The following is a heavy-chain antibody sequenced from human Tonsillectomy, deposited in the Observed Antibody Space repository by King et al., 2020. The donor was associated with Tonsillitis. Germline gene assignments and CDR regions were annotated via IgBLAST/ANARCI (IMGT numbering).Heavy chain of an antibody. D-gene: IGHD3-22*01. Sequence: QLQESGPGLVKPSQTLSLTCTVSGGPITSGDFYWSWIRQPPGKGLEWIGYIFYSGSTYYNPSLKSRVNISIDTSKNQFSLTLSFVTAADTAVYYCARGFYYRNYYDSSGYDYWGQGTLVTVSS. CDR3: ARGFYYRNYYDSSGYDY. CDR1: GGPITSGDFY. J-gene: IGHJ4*02. V-gene: IGHV4-30-4*01. CDR2: IFYSGST.